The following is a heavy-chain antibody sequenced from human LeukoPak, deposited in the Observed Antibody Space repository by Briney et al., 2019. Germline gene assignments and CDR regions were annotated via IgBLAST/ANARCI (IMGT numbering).Heavy chain of an antibody. CDR3: ASEGIAVPGAIDY. CDR2: ISISGSTI. V-gene: IGHV3-48*03. CDR1: GFTFSSDE. D-gene: IGHD6-19*01. Sequence: GGSLRLSCAASGFTFSSDEMNWVRQAPGKGLEWVSYISISGSTIYNADSVKGRFTISRDNAKNSLYLQMNSLRAEDTAVYYCASEGIAVPGAIDYWGQGTLVTVSS. J-gene: IGHJ4*02.